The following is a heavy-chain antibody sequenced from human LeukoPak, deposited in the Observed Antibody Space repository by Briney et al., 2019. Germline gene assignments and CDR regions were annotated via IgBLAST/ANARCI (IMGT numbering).Heavy chain of an antibody. V-gene: IGHV1-18*01. CDR1: GYTFTSYG. J-gene: IGHJ6*02. CDR2: ISAYNGNT. CDR3: ARQTLTTVTTGYYGMDV. Sequence: ASVKVSCTASGYTFTSYGISWVRQAPGQGLEWMGWISAYNGNTNYAQKLQGRVTMTTDTSTSTAYMELRSLRSDDTAVYYCARQTLTTVTTGYYGMDVWGQGTTVTVSS. D-gene: IGHD4-11*01.